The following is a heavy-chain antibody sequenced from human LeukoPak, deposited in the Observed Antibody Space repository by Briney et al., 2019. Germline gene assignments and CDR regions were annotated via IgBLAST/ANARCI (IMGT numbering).Heavy chain of an antibody. CDR3: AREFMRVTAFDI. V-gene: IGHV1-2*02. D-gene: IGHD2-21*02. Sequence: AAVTLSFTSAGYTFTDSYIHWVPHARGQGVEGRGWINHHSGGTNYGENFQCRVTLTRETSISTAYMDLSSLISDDTAVYYCAREFMRVTAFDIWGQGTTVTVSS. J-gene: IGHJ3*02. CDR2: INHHSGGT. CDR1: GYTFTDSY.